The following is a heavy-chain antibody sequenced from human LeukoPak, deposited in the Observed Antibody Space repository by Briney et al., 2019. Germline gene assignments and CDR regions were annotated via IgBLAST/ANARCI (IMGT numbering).Heavy chain of an antibody. CDR2: INGYNGNT. J-gene: IGHJ4*02. CDR3: ARSGYCSGASCCGEGIDY. V-gene: IGHV1-18*01. Sequence: ASVKVSCKASGYTFIGNGITWVRQAPGQGLEWMGWINGYNGNTAYAQMLAGRFTMTTDTSTTTAYMELRGLRSDDTAVYYCARSGYCSGASCCGEGIDYWGQGTLVTVSS. D-gene: IGHD2-15*01. CDR1: GYTFIGNG.